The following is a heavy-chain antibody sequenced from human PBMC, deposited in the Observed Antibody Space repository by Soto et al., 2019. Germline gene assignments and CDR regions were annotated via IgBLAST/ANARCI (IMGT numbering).Heavy chain of an antibody. J-gene: IGHJ6*03. CDR2: ISSNGGST. CDR1: GFNFSSYA. CDR3: ARVGHTVTTIYASYYMDV. V-gene: IGHV3-64*01. Sequence: PGGSLRLSCAASGFNFSSYAMHWVRQAPGKGLEYVSAISSNGGSTYYANSVKGRFTISRDNSKNTLYLQMGSLRAEDMAVYYCARVGHTVTTIYASYYMDVWGKGTTVTVSS. D-gene: IGHD4-17*01.